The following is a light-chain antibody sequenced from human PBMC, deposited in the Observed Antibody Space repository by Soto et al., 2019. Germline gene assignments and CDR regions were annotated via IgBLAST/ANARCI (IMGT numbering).Light chain of an antibody. CDR3: QQRSNSYT. CDR1: QSVSSF. J-gene: IGKJ2*01. V-gene: IGKV3-11*01. CDR2: HAS. Sequence: TQSPATLSLYPGERATLSCXXXQSVSSFLAWYQQNPGQAPRLLLFHASNRATGIPARFSGSGSGTDFTLTISSLKPEDFAVYFCQQRSNSYTFGQGTKLEIK.